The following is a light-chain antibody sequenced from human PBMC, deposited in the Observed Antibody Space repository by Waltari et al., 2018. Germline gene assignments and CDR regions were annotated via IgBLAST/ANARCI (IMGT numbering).Light chain of an antibody. CDR3: VLSYAGARV. Sequence: QAVVTQEPSLTVSPGGTVTLTCGSSTGPVTNDHFPYWFQQKPGQAPRAQIYDGANRQSGTPARFSGSLVGGKAALTLSGAQPEDETVYYCVLSYAGARVFGGGTKLTVL. CDR1: TGPVTNDHF. V-gene: IGLV7-46*01. J-gene: IGLJ3*02. CDR2: DGA.